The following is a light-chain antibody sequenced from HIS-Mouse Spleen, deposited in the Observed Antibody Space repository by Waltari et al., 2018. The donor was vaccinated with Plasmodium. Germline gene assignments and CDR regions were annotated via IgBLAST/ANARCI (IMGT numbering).Light chain of an antibody. V-gene: IGKV3-11*01. Sequence: EIVLTQSPATLSLSPGERDTLSCRPSQSDISYLACYQQKPGQAPRPLLYDASNRATGVPARFSGSGSGTDFTLTISSLEPEDYAVYYCQQRSNWPPLTFGGGTKVEIK. CDR3: QQRSNWPPLT. J-gene: IGKJ4*01. CDR2: DAS. CDR1: QSDISY.